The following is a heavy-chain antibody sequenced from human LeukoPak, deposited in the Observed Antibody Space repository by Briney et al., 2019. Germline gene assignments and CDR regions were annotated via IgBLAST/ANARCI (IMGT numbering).Heavy chain of an antibody. D-gene: IGHD6-19*01. Sequence: GGSLRLSCAASGFTFSNAYMSWVRQAPGKGLVWVSRVNSDGSSTTYADSVKGRFTISRDNAKNTLYLQMNSLRAEDTAVYYCARGSTQYSSGWYGLDYWGQGTLVTVSS. V-gene: IGHV3-74*01. CDR2: VNSDGSST. CDR1: GFTFSNAY. CDR3: ARGSTQYSSGWYGLDY. J-gene: IGHJ4*02.